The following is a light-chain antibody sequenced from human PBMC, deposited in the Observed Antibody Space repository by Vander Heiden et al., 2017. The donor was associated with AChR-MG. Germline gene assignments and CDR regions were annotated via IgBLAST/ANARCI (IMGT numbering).Light chain of an antibody. CDR3: QQGSSWPYT. CDR2: DAS. CDR1: QSVNSY. Sequence: EIVLTQSPATLSLSPGERATLSCRASQSVNSYLAWYQQKPGQAPRLLIYDASNRATGIPARFSGSGSGTDFTLTISSLEPEDFAVFYCQQGSSWPYTFGQGTKLEIK. J-gene: IGKJ2*01. V-gene: IGKV3-11*01.